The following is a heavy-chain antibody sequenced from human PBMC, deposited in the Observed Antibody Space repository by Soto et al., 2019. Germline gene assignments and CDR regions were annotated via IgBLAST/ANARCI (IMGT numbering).Heavy chain of an antibody. CDR1: GGSISSGDYY. Sequence: PSETLSLTCTVSGGSISSGDYYWSWIRQPPGKGLEWIGYIYYSGSTYYNPSLKSRVTISVDTSKNQFSLKLSSVTAADTAVYYCARRKYYYDSSGHYYYYGMDVWGQGTTVTVSS. J-gene: IGHJ6*02. CDR3: ARRKYYYDSSGHYYYYGMDV. D-gene: IGHD3-22*01. V-gene: IGHV4-30-4*01. CDR2: IYYSGST.